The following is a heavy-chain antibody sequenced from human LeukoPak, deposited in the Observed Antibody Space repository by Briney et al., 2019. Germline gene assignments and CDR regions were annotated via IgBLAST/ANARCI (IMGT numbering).Heavy chain of an antibody. CDR2: IYYSGST. CDR3: ARHFWDSSGSNRAFDI. J-gene: IGHJ3*02. V-gene: IGHV4-39*01. D-gene: IGHD3-22*01. CDR1: GGSISSSAYH. Sequence: PSETLSLTCTVSGGSISSSAYHWGWIRQPPGKGLEWIGSIYYSGSTYYNPSLKSRVTISVDTSKNHFSLKLSSVTAADTAVYYCARHFWDSSGSNRAFDIWGQGTMVTVSS.